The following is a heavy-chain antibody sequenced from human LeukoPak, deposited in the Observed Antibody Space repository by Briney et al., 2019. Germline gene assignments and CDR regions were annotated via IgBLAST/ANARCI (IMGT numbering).Heavy chain of an antibody. CDR1: EFSVGSNY. CDR3: ARDRGYSYGNNWFDP. D-gene: IGHD5-18*01. V-gene: IGHV3-66*01. J-gene: IGHJ5*02. Sequence: GGSLRLSCAASEFSVGSNYMTWVRQAPGKGLEWVSLIYSGGSTYYADSVKGRFTISRDNSKNTLYLQMNSLRAEDTAVYYCARDRGYSYGNNWFDPWGQGTLVTVSS. CDR2: IYSGGST.